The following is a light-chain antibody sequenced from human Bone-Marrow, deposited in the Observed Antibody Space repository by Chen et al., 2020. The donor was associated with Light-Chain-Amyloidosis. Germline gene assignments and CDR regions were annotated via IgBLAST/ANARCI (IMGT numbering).Light chain of an antibody. V-gene: IGLV3-25*03. CDR1: DLPTKY. J-gene: IGLJ2*01. CDR2: RDT. Sequence: SYELTQPPSVSVSPGQTARLTCSGDDLPTKYAYWYQQKPGQAPVLVIHRDTERPSGISVRFSGSSSGTTATLTISGVQAEDEADYHGQSADSSGTYEVIFGGGTKLTVL. CDR3: QSADSSGTYEVI.